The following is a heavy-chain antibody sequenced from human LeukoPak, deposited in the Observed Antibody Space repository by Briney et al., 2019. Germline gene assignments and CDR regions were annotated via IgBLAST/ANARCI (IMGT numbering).Heavy chain of an antibody. Sequence: GGSLRLSCAASGFTFSSYAMSWVRQALGKGLEWVSAICGSGGSTYYADSVKGRFTISRDNSKNTLYLQMNSLRAEDTAVYYCAKDKSYYYDSGSYGLDYWGQGTLVTVSS. CDR3: AKDKSYYYDSGSYGLDY. J-gene: IGHJ4*02. CDR2: ICGSGGST. CDR1: GFTFSSYA. D-gene: IGHD3-10*01. V-gene: IGHV3-23*01.